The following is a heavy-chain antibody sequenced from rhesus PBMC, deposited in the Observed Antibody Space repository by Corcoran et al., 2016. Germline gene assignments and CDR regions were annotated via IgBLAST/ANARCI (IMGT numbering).Heavy chain of an antibody. CDR2: IYGSGSST. J-gene: IGHJ5-1*01. D-gene: IGHD1-44*01. V-gene: IGHV4-169*02. CDR3: ASVHRWGV. CDR1: GGSISSSY. Sequence: QLQLQESGPGLVKPSETLSVTCAVSGGSISSSYWSWIRQAPGKGLEWIGYIYGSGSSTNYNPPRKCRVTLSVDTSKNQLSLKLSSVTAADAAVYYCASVHRWGVWGPGVLVTVSS.